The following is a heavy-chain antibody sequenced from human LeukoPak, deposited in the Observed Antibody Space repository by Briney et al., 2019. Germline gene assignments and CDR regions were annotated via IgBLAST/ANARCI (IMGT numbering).Heavy chain of an antibody. J-gene: IGHJ4*02. V-gene: IGHV1-18*01. CDR2: ISAYNGNT. CDR1: GYTFTSYG. CDR3: ARGNGGVGYSSGWFGNFDY. D-gene: IGHD6-19*01. Sequence: RAASVKVSCTASGYTFTSYGISWVRQAPGQGLEWMGWISAYNGNTNYAQKLQGRVTMTTDTSTSTAYMELRSLRSDDTAVYYCARGNGGVGYSSGWFGNFDYWGQGTLVTVSS.